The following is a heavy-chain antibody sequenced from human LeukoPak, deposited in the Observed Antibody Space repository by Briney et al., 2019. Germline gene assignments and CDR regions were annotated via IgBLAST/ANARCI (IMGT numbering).Heavy chain of an antibody. J-gene: IGHJ5*02. D-gene: IGHD2-21*01. V-gene: IGHV3-48*01. CDR1: GFTSSNAW. Sequence: PGGSLTLSCAVSGFTSSNAWMSWVRQAPGKGLEWISYISTSVTSTIHYADSVKGRFTVPRDNAKNSLYLQMNSLKVEDTAVYYCAREEYIVGFEAWGQGTLVTVSS. CDR3: AREEYIVGFEA. CDR2: ISTSVTSTI.